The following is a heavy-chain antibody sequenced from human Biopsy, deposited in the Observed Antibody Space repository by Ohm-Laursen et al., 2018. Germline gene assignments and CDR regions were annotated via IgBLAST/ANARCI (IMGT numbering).Heavy chain of an antibody. V-gene: IGHV4-4*07. Sequence: GTLSLTCTVSGASITSYYWSWTRQPAGKGLEGIGHPYKGGNTNHNPSIKSRVSMSLDTSKNHLSLTLRSVTAAATAVYYCARDHPSTYYNAMDDWGQGTTVTVSS. CDR2: PYKGGNT. CDR3: ARDHPSTYYNAMDD. CDR1: GASITSYY. J-gene: IGHJ6*02.